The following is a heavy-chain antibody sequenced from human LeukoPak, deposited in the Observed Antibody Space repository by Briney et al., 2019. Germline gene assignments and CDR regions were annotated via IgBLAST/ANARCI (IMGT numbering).Heavy chain of an antibody. D-gene: IGHD5-12*01. V-gene: IGHV1-69*04. Sequence: AASVKVSCKASGGTFSSYAISWVRQAPGQGLEWMGRIIPILGIANYAQKFQGRVTITADKSTSTAYMELSSLRSEDTAVYYCARDGSVDIVATIGGSDYWGQGTLVTVSS. CDR1: GGTFSSYA. J-gene: IGHJ4*02. CDR2: IIPILGIA. CDR3: ARDGSVDIVATIGGSDY.